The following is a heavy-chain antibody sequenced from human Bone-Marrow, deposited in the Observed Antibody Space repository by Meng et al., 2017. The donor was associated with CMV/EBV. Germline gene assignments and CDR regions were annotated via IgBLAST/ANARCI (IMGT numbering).Heavy chain of an antibody. J-gene: IGHJ4*02. CDR3: ARDMVSFGYFGY. V-gene: IGHV1-18*01. Sequence: ASVKVSCKASGHTFTSYGISWVRQAPGQGLEWMGWISAYNGNTNYAQKLQGRVTLTRDTSTSTVYMQLSSLRSEDTAVYYCARDMVSFGYFGYWGQGMLVTGSS. D-gene: IGHD5-18*01. CDR1: GHTFTSYG. CDR2: ISAYNGNT.